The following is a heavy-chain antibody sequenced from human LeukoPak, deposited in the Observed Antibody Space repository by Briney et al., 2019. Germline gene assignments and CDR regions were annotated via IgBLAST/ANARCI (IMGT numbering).Heavy chain of an antibody. D-gene: IGHD5-18*01. CDR3: AKDPRGYPPRGAFEI. Sequence: GGSLRLSCAASGFTFSSYAMSWVRQAPGKGLEWVSAISGSGGSTYYADSVMGRFTISRDNSKNTLYLQMNSLRAEDTAVYYCAKDPRGYPPRGAFEIWAKGQWSPSLQ. CDR2: ISGSGGST. CDR1: GFTFSSYA. V-gene: IGHV3-23*01. J-gene: IGHJ3*02.